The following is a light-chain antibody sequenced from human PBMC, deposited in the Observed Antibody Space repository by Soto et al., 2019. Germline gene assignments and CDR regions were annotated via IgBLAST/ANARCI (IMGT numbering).Light chain of an antibody. CDR3: HRYADLPYT. Sequence: DIQLTQSPSSLSASVGDRVTITCRASQDITTYLNWYHLRPGEAPKRLIFDASNLAKGVPSRFSGGGSGTDFTLTFSSLQPEDIGIYFCHRYADLPYTFGQGTKIEIK. CDR2: DAS. CDR1: QDITTY. V-gene: IGKV1-33*01. J-gene: IGKJ2*01.